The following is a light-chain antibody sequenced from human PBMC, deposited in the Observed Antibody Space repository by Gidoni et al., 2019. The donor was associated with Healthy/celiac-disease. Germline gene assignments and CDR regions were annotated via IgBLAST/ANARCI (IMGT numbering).Light chain of an antibody. CDR3: AAWDDSLNGVV. CDR2: SNN. Sequence: QPVLTQPPSASGTPGPRVTISCSGSSSNNGSNTVNWYQQLPGTAPKLPIYSNNQRPSGVPDRFSGSKSDTSASLAISGLQSEDEADYYCAAWDDSLNGVVFGGGTKLTVL. J-gene: IGLJ2*01. CDR1: SSNNGSNT. V-gene: IGLV1-44*01.